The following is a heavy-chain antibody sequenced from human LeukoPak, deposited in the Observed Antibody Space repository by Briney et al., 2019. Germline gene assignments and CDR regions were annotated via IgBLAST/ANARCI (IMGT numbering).Heavy chain of an antibody. D-gene: IGHD2/OR15-2a*01. V-gene: IGHV6-1*01. CDR1: GDSVSSNTAA. J-gene: IGHJ4*02. CDR2: TYYRSKWRN. Sequence: SQTLSLTCAISGDSVSSNTAAWNWLRQSPSRGLEWLGRTYYRSKWRNDYAVSLRGRINISPDTSKNQFSLQLNSVSPEDTAMYYCARLVGNSPDYWGQGALVTVSS. CDR3: ARLVGNSPDY.